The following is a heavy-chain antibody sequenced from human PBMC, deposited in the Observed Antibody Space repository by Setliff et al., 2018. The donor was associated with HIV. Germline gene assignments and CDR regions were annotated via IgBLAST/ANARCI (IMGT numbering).Heavy chain of an antibody. CDR1: GDSIGDYY. D-gene: IGHD3-10*01. CDR3: ARDWVTRSNYYGSGSTWYFDF. CDR2: VYASAYS. Sequence: KTSETLSLTCTVSGDSIGDYYWNWIRQPAGKGLEWIGRVYASAYSNYNPSLKSRVTMSVDTSQNQFSLKLLSVNAADTAVYYCARDWVTRSNYYGSGSTWYFDFWGRGILVTVSS. J-gene: IGHJ2*01. V-gene: IGHV4-4*07.